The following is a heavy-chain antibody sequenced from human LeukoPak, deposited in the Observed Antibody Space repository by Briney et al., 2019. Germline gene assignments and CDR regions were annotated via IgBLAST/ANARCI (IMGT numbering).Heavy chain of an antibody. D-gene: IGHD3-9*01. V-gene: IGHV1-18*01. Sequence: ASVKVSCKASGYTFTSYGISWVRQAPGQGLEWMGWISAYNGNTNYAQKLQGRVTMTTDTSTSTAYMELRSLRSDDTAVYYCAREDDILTGYARSHAFDIWGQGTMVTVSS. CDR2: ISAYNGNT. J-gene: IGHJ3*02. CDR1: GYTFTSYG. CDR3: AREDDILTGYARSHAFDI.